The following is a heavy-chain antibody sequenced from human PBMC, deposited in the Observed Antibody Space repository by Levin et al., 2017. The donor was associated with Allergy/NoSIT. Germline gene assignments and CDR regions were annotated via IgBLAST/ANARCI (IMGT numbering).Heavy chain of an antibody. J-gene: IGHJ3*02. D-gene: IGHD3-16*01. CDR1: GFTFSSYS. CDR3: ARERTYMITFGGVGI. V-gene: IGHV3-21*01. CDR2: ISSSSSYI. Sequence: GGSLRLSCAASGFTFSSYSMHWVRQAPGKGLEWVSSISSSSSYIYYADSVKGRFTISRDNAKKSLYLQMNSLRAEDTAVYYCARERTYMITFGGVGIWRQGTMVTVSS.